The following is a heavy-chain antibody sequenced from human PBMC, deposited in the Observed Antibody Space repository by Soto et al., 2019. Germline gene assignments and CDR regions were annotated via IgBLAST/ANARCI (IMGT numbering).Heavy chain of an antibody. Sequence: GESLKISCKGSGYSFTSYCISWVRQMPGKGLEWMGRIDPSDSYTNYSPSFQGHVTISADKSISTAYLQWSSLKASDTAMYYCARHPLTGTGSRWFDPWGQGTLVTVSS. V-gene: IGHV5-10-1*01. J-gene: IGHJ5*02. D-gene: IGHD1-7*01. CDR2: IDPSDSYT. CDR1: GYSFTSYC. CDR3: ARHPLTGTGSRWFDP.